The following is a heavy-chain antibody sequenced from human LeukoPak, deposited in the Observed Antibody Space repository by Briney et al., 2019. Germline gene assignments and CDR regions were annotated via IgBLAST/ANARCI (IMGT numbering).Heavy chain of an antibody. V-gene: IGHV3-74*01. CDR2: INSDGSST. J-gene: IGHJ4*02. D-gene: IGHD2-15*01. CDR1: GFTFSSYW. Sequence: GGSLRLSCAASGFTFSSYWMHWVRHAPGKGPVCVSHINSDGSSTTYADSVKGRFTISRDNAKGTVFLQMNSLRAEDTAVYYCARADIFDYWGQGTLVTVSS. CDR3: ARADIFDY.